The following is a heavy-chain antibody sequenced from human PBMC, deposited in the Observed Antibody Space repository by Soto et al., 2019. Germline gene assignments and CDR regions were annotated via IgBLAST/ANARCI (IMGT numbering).Heavy chain of an antibody. V-gene: IGHV3-30*18. D-gene: IGHD3-16*01. J-gene: IGHJ5*02. CDR2: ISYDGSNK. CDR1: GFTFSSYG. CDR3: AKEPRIYALGPYNWFDP. Sequence: PGGSLRLSCAASGFTFSSYGMHWVRQAPGKGLEWVAVISYDGSNKYYADSVKGRFTISRDNSKNTLYLQMNSLRAEDTAVYYCAKEPRIYALGPYNWFDPWGQGTMVTVYS.